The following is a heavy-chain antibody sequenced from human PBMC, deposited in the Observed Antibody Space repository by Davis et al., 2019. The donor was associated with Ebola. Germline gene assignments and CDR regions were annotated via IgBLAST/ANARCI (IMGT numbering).Heavy chain of an antibody. CDR1: GFTVSSNY. J-gene: IGHJ4*02. CDR2: ISGSGGNI. D-gene: IGHD2-15*01. CDR3: AKTPRYCSGDSCYGGYFDY. Sequence: GESLKISCAASGFTVSSNYMSWVRQAPGKGLEWVSTISGSGGNIYYADSVKGRFTISRDNFKTTVYLEMNSLRAEDTAVYYCAKTPRYCSGDSCYGGYFDYWGQGTLVTVSS. V-gene: IGHV3-23*01.